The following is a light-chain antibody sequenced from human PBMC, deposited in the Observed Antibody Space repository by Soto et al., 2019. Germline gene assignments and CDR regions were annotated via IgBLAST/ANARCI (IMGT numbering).Light chain of an antibody. V-gene: IGLV2-14*01. J-gene: IGLJ1*01. CDR2: EVN. CDR1: SSDIGAYDY. Sequence: QSALTQPASLSGSPGQSITISCTGTSSDIGAYDYVSWFQQHPGKAPKLMISEVNNRPSGVSNRISGSKSGNTAYLPLSALEVEDEAAYFCFSFTTTRTNVFGTGAKVTVL. CDR3: FSFTTTRTNV.